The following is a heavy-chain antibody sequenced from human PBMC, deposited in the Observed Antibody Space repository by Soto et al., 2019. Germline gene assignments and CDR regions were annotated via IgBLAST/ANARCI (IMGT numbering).Heavy chain of an antibody. V-gene: IGHV1-18*01. D-gene: IGHD3-10*01. CDR2: ISANSGNT. J-gene: IGHJ4*02. Sequence: ASVKVSCKASGYTFTNYGISWVRQAPGQGLEWMGWISANSGNTNYAQKLQGRVTMTRNTSTSTAYMELSSLRSEDTAMYYCVTVRGVPYWGQGTLVTVS. CDR3: VTVRGVPY. CDR1: GYTFTNYG.